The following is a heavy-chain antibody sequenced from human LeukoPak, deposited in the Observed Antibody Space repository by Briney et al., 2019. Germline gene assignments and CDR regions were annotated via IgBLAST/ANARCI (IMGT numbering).Heavy chain of an antibody. J-gene: IGHJ4*02. Sequence: GGSLRLSCAASGFTSRSYSMSWVRQAPGKGLEWVSSISSSSSYINYADSVKGRFTISRDNAKNSLYLQMNSLRAEDTAVYYCVRSAKTFDYWGQGTLVTVSS. CDR3: VRSAKTFDY. CDR2: ISSSSSYI. CDR1: GFTSRSYS. V-gene: IGHV3-21*01.